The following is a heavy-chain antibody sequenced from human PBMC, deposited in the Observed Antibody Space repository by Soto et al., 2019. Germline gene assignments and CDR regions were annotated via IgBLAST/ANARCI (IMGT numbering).Heavy chain of an antibody. CDR1: XYXFTXXX. V-gene: IGHV5-51*01. D-gene: IGHD2-2*01. CDR2: IYPGDSDT. J-gene: IGHJ4*02. CDR3: ARLHVVPAAXLDY. Sequence: XESLXISCXGSXYXFTXXXXXXXXQXPGKXXEWMGTIYPGDSDTRYSPSFQGQVTISADKSISTAYLQWSSLKASDTAMYYCARLHVVPAAXLDYWGQGTLVTVSS.